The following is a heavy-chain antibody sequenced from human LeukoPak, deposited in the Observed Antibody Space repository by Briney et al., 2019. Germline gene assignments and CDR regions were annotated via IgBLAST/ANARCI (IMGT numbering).Heavy chain of an antibody. CDR2: INPNSGGT. J-gene: IGHJ4*02. CDR3: ATIFGSTPDY. CDR1: GYTFTGYY. V-gene: IGHV1-2*06. D-gene: IGHD3-10*02. Sequence: ASVKVSCKASGYTFTGYYMHWVRQAPGQGLEWVGQINPNSGGTNYAQTFQGRVTMSRDTSISTAYMELSRLRSEDTAVYYCATIFGSTPDYGGQGTRVPVSS.